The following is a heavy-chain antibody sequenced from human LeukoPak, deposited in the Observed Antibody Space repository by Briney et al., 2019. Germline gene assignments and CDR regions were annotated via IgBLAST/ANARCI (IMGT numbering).Heavy chain of an antibody. CDR1: GGSFSGYY. V-gene: IGHV4-34*01. D-gene: IGHD3-3*01. CDR2: INHSGST. CDR3: ARAQFRSGYQGIFDY. J-gene: IGHJ4*02. Sequence: SETLSLTCAVYGGSFSGYYWSWIRQPPGKGLEWIGEINHSGSTNYNPSLKSRVTISVGTSKNQFSLKLTSVTAADTAVYYCARAQFRSGYQGIFDYWGQGTLVTVSS.